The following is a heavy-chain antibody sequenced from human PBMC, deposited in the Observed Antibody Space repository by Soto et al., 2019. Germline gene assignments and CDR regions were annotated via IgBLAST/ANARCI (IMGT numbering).Heavy chain of an antibody. D-gene: IGHD2-2*01. CDR1: GYTFTRYG. CDR3: ASEDCSSTSCFPRRWFER. V-gene: IGHV1-18*04. CDR2: VSAYHGNA. J-gene: IGHJ5*02. Sequence: AAATVSCKASGYTFTRYGISLVRRAPGQGLEWMGWVSAYHGNANYALQLEGRVTMTTGTTTSTAYMELRSLRSDDTAVYYCASEDCSSTSCFPRRWFERWGHGNMVTVSA.